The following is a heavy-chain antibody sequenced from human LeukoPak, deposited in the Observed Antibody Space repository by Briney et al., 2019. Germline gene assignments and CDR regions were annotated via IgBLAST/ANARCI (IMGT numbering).Heavy chain of an antibody. D-gene: IGHD5-12*01. V-gene: IGHV4-39*07. CDR1: GDSISSSSSY. Sequence: SETLSLTCSVSGDSISSSSSYWGWIRQPPGKGLEWIGSIYYSGSTNYNPSLKSRVTISVDTSKNQFSLKLSSVTAADTAVYYCARMVRRLERLNIGRSSDYATGYYFDYWGQGTLVTVSS. CDR2: IYYSGST. J-gene: IGHJ4*02. CDR3: ARMVRRLERLNIGRSSDYATGYYFDY.